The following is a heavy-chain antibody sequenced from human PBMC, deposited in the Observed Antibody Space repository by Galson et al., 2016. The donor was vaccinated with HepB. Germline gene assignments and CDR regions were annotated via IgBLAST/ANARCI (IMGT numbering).Heavy chain of an antibody. V-gene: IGHV4-59*08. Sequence: LSLTCTVSGVSISSYYWSWFRQPPEKGLEWIGYAFYSGITNYNPSLKSRVPISIDTSKNQFSLKLSSVTAADTAVYYCARGEGYNLYWGQGTLVTVSS. J-gene: IGHJ4*02. CDR1: GVSISSYY. CDR3: ARGEGYNLY. D-gene: IGHD5-24*01. CDR2: AFYSGIT.